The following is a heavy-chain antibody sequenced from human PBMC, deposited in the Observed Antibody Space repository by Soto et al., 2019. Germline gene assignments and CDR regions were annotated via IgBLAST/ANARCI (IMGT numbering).Heavy chain of an antibody. CDR1: GGSISSGGYY. CDR3: ARQLGAPGWFDP. Sequence: KPSETLSLTCTVSGGSISSGGYYWSWIRQHPGKGLEWIGYIYYSGSTYYNPSLKSRVTISVDTSKNQFSLKLSSVTAADTAVYYCARQLGAPGWFDPWGQGTLVTVSS. J-gene: IGHJ5*02. V-gene: IGHV4-31*03. D-gene: IGHD6-13*01. CDR2: IYYSGST.